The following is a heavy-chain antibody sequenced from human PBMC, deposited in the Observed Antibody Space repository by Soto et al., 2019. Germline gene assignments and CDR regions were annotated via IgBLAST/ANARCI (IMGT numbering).Heavy chain of an antibody. J-gene: IGHJ4*02. CDR1: GYTFTGYY. D-gene: IGHD2-8*01. Sequence: GASVKVSCKASGYTFTGYYMHWVRQAPGQGLEWMGWINPNSGGTNYAQKFQGWVTMTRDTSISTAYMELSRLRSDGTAVYYCAREDGGLIFDYWGQGTLVTVSS. CDR2: INPNSGGT. CDR3: AREDGGLIFDY. V-gene: IGHV1-2*04.